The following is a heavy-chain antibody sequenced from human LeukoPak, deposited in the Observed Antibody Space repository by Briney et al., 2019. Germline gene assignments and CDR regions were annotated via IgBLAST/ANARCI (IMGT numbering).Heavy chain of an antibody. CDR3: AREITWEVPPI. CDR2: IKEDGSEK. CDR1: GFTFSSYW. J-gene: IGHJ3*02. V-gene: IGHV3-7*01. Sequence: GGSLRLSCAASGFTFSSYWMSWVRQAPGKGLEWVGNIKEDGSEKYYVDSVKGRFTISRDNAKNSLYLQLNSLRAEDTAVYYCAREITWEVPPIWGQGTMVTASS. D-gene: IGHD1-26*01.